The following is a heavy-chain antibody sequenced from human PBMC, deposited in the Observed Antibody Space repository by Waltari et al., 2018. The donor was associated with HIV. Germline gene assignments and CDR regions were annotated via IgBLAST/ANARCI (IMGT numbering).Heavy chain of an antibody. Sequence: EVQLVESGGGLVKPGGSLRLSCAASGFTISGVYMTWVRQAPGKVRGWFSSISGGSSFLSYADSMKCRFTISRDNAKSSLFLQMNSLRAEDTAVYFCARVNYQYAMDVWGQGTTVTVSS. J-gene: IGHJ6*02. CDR2: ISGGSSFL. CDR1: GFTISGVY. V-gene: IGHV3-21*01. CDR3: ARVNYQYAMDV.